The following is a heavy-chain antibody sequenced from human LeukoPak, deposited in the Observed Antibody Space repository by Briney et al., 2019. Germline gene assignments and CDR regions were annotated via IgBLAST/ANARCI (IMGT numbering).Heavy chain of an antibody. CDR2: ISSSSSYI. V-gene: IGHV3-21*01. Sequence: GGSLRLSCAASGFTFSSYSMNWVRQAPGKGLEWVSSISSSSSYIYYADSVKGRFTISRDNAKNSLYLQMNSLRAEDTAVYYCARTSSGYLHDAFDIWGQGTMVTVSS. CDR3: ARTSSGYLHDAFDI. CDR1: GFTFSSYS. D-gene: IGHD3-22*01. J-gene: IGHJ3*02.